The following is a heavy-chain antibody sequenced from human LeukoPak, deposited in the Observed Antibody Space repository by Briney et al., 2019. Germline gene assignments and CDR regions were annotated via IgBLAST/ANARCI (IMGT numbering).Heavy chain of an antibody. V-gene: IGHV2-5*02. CDR2: IYWDDDK. Sequence: SGPTLVKPTQTLTLTCTFSGFSLSTSGVGVGWIRQPPGKALEWLALIYWDDDKRYSPSLKSRLTITKDTSKNQVVLTMTNMDPVDTATYYCAHRGGANWGPKVPYYYYGMDVWGQGTTVTVSS. D-gene: IGHD7-27*01. CDR3: AHRGGANWGPKVPYYYYGMDV. J-gene: IGHJ6*02. CDR1: GFSLSTSGVG.